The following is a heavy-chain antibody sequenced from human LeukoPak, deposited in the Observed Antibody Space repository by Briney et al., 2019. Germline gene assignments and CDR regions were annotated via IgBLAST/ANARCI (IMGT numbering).Heavy chain of an antibody. D-gene: IGHD3-22*01. CDR2: IKQDGSEK. Sequence: GGSLRLSCAASGFTFSSYWMSWVRQAPGKGLEWVANIKQDGSEKNYVDSVKGRFTISRDNAKNSLYLQMNSLRAEDTAVYYCARDPHDSSGYFTPDYWGQGTLVTVSS. CDR1: GFTFSSYW. CDR3: ARDPHDSSGYFTPDY. V-gene: IGHV3-7*01. J-gene: IGHJ4*02.